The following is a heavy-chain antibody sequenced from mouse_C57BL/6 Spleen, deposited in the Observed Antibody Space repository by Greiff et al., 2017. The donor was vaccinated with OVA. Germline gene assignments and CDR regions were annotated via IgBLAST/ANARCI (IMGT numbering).Heavy chain of an antibody. Sequence: QLVESGPELVKPGASVKMSCKASGYTFTDYNMHWVKQSHGKSLEWIGYINPNNGGTSYNQKFKGKATLTVNKSSSTAYMELRSLTSEDSAVYYCARYYGSSYSWYFDVWGTGTTVTVSS. J-gene: IGHJ1*03. CDR1: GYTFTDYN. V-gene: IGHV1-22*01. D-gene: IGHD1-1*01. CDR3: ARYYGSSYSWYFDV. CDR2: INPNNGGT.